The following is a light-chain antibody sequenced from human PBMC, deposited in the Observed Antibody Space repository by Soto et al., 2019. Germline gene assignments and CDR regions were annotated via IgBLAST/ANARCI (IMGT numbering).Light chain of an antibody. CDR3: LQYDAYPFT. V-gene: IGKV1-9*01. J-gene: IGKJ3*01. Sequence: DIQLTQSPSFLSASVGDRVTITCRASQDISNYLVWYQQKPGKAPKPLIYAASTLQSGVPSRFSGSGSGTEFTLTISSLQPEDFATYYCLQYDAYPFTFGPGTKMDIK. CDR2: AAS. CDR1: QDISNY.